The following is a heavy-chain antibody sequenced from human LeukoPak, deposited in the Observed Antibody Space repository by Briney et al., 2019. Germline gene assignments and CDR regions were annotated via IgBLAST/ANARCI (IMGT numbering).Heavy chain of an antibody. Sequence: SETLSQTCTVSGGSISSYYWSWIRQSPGKGLEWIGYIYYSGSTNYNPSLKSRVTISVDTSKNQFSLKLRSVTAADTAVYYCARGARTAAVEYWGQGTLVTVSS. CDR2: IYYSGST. CDR1: GGSISSYY. D-gene: IGHD6-13*01. V-gene: IGHV4-59*08. CDR3: ARGARTAAVEY. J-gene: IGHJ4*02.